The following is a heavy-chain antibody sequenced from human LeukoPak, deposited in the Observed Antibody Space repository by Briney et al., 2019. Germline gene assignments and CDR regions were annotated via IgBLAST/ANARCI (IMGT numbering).Heavy chain of an antibody. CDR3: ARVPFVVVPAATTYYGMDV. CDR1: GFTFSSYA. V-gene: IGHV3-23*01. D-gene: IGHD2-2*01. J-gene: IGHJ6*02. Sequence: GGSLRLSCAASGFTFSSYAMSWVRQAPGKGLEWVSVISGSGGSTYYADSVKGRFTISRDSSKNTLYLQMNSLRAEDTAVYYCARVPFVVVPAATTYYGMDVWGQGTTVTVSS. CDR2: ISGSGGST.